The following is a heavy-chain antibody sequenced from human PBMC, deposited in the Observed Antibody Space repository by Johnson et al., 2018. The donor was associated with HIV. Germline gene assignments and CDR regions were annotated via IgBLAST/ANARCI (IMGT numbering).Heavy chain of an antibody. D-gene: IGHD3-10*01. CDR1: GFTFSSYA. J-gene: IGHJ3*02. Sequence: VQLVESGGGVVQPGRSLRLSCAASGFTFSSYAMSWVRQAPGKGLEWVSGISGSGGSTYYADSVKGRFTISRDNSKNTLYLQMNSLRAEDTAVYYCASTGSGSDDAFDIWGQGTMVTVSS. V-gene: IGHV3-23*04. CDR2: ISGSGGST. CDR3: ASTGSGSDDAFDI.